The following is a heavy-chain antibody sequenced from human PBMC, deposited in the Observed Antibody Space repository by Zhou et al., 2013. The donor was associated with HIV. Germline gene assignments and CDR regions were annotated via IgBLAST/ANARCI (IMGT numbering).Heavy chain of an antibody. J-gene: IGHJ4*02. CDR3: ARVGRSTYSAYDLAY. V-gene: IGHV1-69*12. CDR2: IIPIFGTA. D-gene: IGHD5-12*01. CDR1: EYTFNTYA. Sequence: QVPLVQSGAEVKKPGSSVKVSCKASEYTFNTYAISWVRQAPGQGLEWMGGIIPIFGTANYAQKFQGRVTITADESTSTAYMELSSLRSEDTAVYYCARVGRSTYSAYDLAYWGQGTLVTVSS.